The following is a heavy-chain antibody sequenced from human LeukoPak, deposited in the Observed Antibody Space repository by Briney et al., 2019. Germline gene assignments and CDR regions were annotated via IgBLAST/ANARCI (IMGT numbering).Heavy chain of an antibody. D-gene: IGHD3-10*01. J-gene: IGHJ4*02. CDR2: IYYGGST. V-gene: IGHV4-59*01. CDR3: ARSANTYYYGSGSYYIS. Sequence: SETLSLTCTVSGGSISSYYWSWIRQPPGKGLEWIGYIYYGGSTNYNPSLKSRVTISVDTSKNQFSLKLSSVTAADTAVYYCARSANTYYYGSGSYYISWGQGTLVTVSS. CDR1: GGSISSYY.